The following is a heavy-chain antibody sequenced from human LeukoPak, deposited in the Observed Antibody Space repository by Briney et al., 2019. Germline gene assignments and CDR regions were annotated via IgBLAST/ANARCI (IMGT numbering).Heavy chain of an antibody. V-gene: IGHV3-74*01. Sequence: GGSLRLSCVASGSYWMHWVRQAPGKGLVWVSHINSDGSWTSYADSVKGRFTISRDNAKNSLYLQMNSLRAADTAVYYCARVYHSSSGRTIDYWGQGILVTVSS. CDR2: INSDGSWT. CDR3: ARVYHSSSGRTIDY. CDR1: GSYW. D-gene: IGHD6-6*01. J-gene: IGHJ4*02.